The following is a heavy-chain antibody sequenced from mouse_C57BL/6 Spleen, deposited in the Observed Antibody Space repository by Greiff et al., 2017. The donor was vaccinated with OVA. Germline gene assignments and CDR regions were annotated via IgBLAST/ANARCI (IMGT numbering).Heavy chain of an antibody. V-gene: IGHV1-62-2*01. CDR3: ARHGYYGYDGALYYFDY. Sequence: QVQLQQSGAELVKPGASVKLSCKASGYTFTEYTIHWVKQRSGQGLEWIGWFYPGSGSIKYNEKFKDKATLTADKSSSTVYMELSRLTSEDSAVYFCARHGYYGYDGALYYFDYWGQGTTLTVAS. CDR2: FYPGSGSI. CDR1: GYTFTEYT. J-gene: IGHJ2*01. D-gene: IGHD2-2*01.